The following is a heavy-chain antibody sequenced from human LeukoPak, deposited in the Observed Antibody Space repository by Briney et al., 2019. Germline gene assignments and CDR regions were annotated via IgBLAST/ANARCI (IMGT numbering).Heavy chain of an antibody. V-gene: IGHV3-30*01. Sequence: GGSLRLSCAASGFTFSSYAMHWVRQAPGKGLEWVAVISYDGSNKYYADSVKGRFTISRDNSKNTLYLQMNSLRAEDTAVYYCARDPVMGPAATNWFDPWSQGTLVTVSS. CDR2: ISYDGSNK. J-gene: IGHJ5*02. CDR3: ARDPVMGPAATNWFDP. CDR1: GFTFSSYA. D-gene: IGHD2-2*01.